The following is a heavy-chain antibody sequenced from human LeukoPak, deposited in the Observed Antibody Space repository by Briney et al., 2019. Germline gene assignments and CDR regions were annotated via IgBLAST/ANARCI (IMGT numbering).Heavy chain of an antibody. CDR3: ANLGGSGNDY. J-gene: IGHJ4*02. Sequence: GGSLRLSCAASGFTFDDYAMPWVRQAPGKGLEWVSGISWNSGSIGYADSVKGRFTISRDNAKNSLYLQMNSLRAEDTALYYCANLGGSGNDYWGQGTLVTVSS. CDR1: GFTFDDYA. V-gene: IGHV3-9*01. D-gene: IGHD3-10*01. CDR2: ISWNSGSI.